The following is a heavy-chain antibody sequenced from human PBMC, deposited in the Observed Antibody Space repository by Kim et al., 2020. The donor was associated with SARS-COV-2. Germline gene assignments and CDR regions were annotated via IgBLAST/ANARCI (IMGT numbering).Heavy chain of an antibody. Sequence: KLQGRVTMTTATSTSTAYMELRSLRSDDTAVYYCARDKGYYDSSGLFDYWGQGTLVTVSS. D-gene: IGHD3-22*01. CDR3: ARDKGYYDSSGLFDY. V-gene: IGHV1-18*01. J-gene: IGHJ4*02.